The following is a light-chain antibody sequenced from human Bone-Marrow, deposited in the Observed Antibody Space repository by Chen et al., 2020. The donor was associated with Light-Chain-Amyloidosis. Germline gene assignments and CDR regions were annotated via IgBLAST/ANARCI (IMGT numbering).Light chain of an antibody. CDR2: DDS. V-gene: IGLV3-21*02. CDR1: NIGSTS. Sequence: SYVLTQPSSVSVAPGQTATIACGGTNIGSTSVHWYQQTPGQAPLLVVYDDSDRPSGIPERLSGSNSGNTATLTINRVEAGDEADYYCQVWDRSSDRPVFGGGTKLTVL. CDR3: QVWDRSSDRPV. J-gene: IGLJ3*02.